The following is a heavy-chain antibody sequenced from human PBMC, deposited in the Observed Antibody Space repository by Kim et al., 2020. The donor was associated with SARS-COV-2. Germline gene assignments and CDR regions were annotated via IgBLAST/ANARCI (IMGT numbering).Heavy chain of an antibody. CDR1: GFTFSVYG. D-gene: IGHD3-16*01. CDR3: SKVVWDD. CDR2: ISGSAGGHST. J-gene: IGHJ4*02. V-gene: IGHV3-23*01. Sequence: GGSLRLSCAASGFTFSVYGMNWVRQVPGKGLEWVSLISGSAGGHSTFYSDSVKGHFTVSRDNSKNTVYLQMTSLRVEDTGIYYCSKVVWDDWGQGTLVTV.